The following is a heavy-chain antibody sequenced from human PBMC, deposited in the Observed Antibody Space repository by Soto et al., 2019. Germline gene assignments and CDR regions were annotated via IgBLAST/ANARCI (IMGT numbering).Heavy chain of an antibody. J-gene: IGHJ4*02. CDR3: ARGYGTTSSASFDY. Sequence: PSETLSLTCAVYGGSFSGYYWSWIRQPPGKVLEWIGEINHSGSTNYNPSLKSRVTISVDTSKNQFSLKLSSVTAADTAVYYCARGYGTTSSASFDYWGQGTLVTVSS. CDR2: INHSGST. V-gene: IGHV4-34*01. D-gene: IGHD1-7*01. CDR1: GGSFSGYY.